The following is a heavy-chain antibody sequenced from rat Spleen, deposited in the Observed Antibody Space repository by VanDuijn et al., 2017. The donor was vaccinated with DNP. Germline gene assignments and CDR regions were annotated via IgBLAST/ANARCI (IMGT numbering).Heavy chain of an antibody. CDR3: ARRDPGIPFAY. V-gene: IGHV5-17*01. CDR2: IIYDGSST. J-gene: IGHJ3*01. CDR1: GFTFSDYA. D-gene: IGHD1-4*01. Sequence: EVQLVESGGGLVQPGRSLKLSCAASGFTFSDYAMAWVRQAPKKGLEWVATIIYDGSSTYYRDSVKGRFTIPRDNAKSTLYLQMDSLRSEDTATYYCARRDPGIPFAYWGQGTLVTVSS.